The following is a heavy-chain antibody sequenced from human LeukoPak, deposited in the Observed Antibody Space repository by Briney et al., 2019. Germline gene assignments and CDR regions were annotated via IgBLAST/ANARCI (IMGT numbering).Heavy chain of an antibody. D-gene: IGHD7-27*01. J-gene: IGHJ3*02. V-gene: IGHV3-53*01. CDR1: GFTVSSNY. CDR2: IYSGGST. Sequence: GGSLRLSCAASGFTVSSNYMSWVRQAPGKGLEWVSVIYSGGSTYYADSVKGRFTISRDNSKNTLYLQMNSLRAEDTAVYYCASWVGKDAFDIWGQGTMVTVSS. CDR3: ASWVGKDAFDI.